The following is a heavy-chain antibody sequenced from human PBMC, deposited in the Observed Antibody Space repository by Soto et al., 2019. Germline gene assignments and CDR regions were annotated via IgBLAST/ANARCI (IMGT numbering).Heavy chain of an antibody. Sequence: QVQLQESGPGLVKPSETLSLTCTVSGGSISSYHWSWIRQPPGKGLEWIGYIYYSGSTNYNPSLKSRVTISLDTSTNQFSLKLSSVAAADAAVYYCARGLGGFSGCPRVGLFEPWGQGTLVTVSS. D-gene: IGHD5-12*01. J-gene: IGHJ5*02. CDR3: ARGLGGFSGCPRVGLFEP. CDR2: IYYSGST. V-gene: IGHV4-59*01. CDR1: GGSISSYH.